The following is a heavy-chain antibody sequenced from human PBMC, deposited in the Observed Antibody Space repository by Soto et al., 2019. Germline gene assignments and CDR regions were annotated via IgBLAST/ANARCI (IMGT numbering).Heavy chain of an antibody. Sequence: GGSLRLSCSASGFTFSSYAMHWVRQAPGKGLEYVSAISSNGGSTYYADSVKGRFTISRDNSKNRLYLQMRSLRAEDAAVYYCVKDKRAKDWFDPWGQGTLVTVSS. CDR1: GFTFSSYA. J-gene: IGHJ5*02. CDR3: VKDKRAKDWFDP. V-gene: IGHV3-64D*09. CDR2: ISSNGGST.